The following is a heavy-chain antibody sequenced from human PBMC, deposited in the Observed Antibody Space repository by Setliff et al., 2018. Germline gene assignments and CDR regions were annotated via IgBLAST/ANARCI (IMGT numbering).Heavy chain of an antibody. CDR3: ARDLYNSGSDY. J-gene: IGHJ4*02. D-gene: IGHD6-25*01. V-gene: IGHV1-69*13. CDR2: IIPIFGTA. CDR1: GYTFSTYA. Sequence: SVKVSCKDSGYTFSTYAISWVRQAPGQGLEWMGGIIPIFGTANYAQKFQGRVTITADESTSTAYMDLSRLRSDNTAVYYCARDLYNSGSDYWGQGTLVTVSS.